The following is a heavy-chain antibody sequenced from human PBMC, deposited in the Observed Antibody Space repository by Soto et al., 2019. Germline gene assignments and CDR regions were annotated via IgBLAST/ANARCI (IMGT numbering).Heavy chain of an antibody. CDR3: TLTLISGPGH. CDR2: IRSKANSYAT. J-gene: IGHJ4*02. V-gene: IGHV3-73*01. Sequence: GGSLRLSCAASGFTFSGSAMHWVRQASGKGLEWVGRIRSKANSYATAYAASVKGRFTISRDDSKNTAYLQMNSLKTEDTAVYYCTLTLISGPGHWGQGTLVTVSS. CDR1: GFTFSGSA.